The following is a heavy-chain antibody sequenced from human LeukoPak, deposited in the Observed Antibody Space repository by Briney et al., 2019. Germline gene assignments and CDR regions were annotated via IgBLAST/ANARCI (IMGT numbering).Heavy chain of an antibody. V-gene: IGHV1-2*02. CDR3: ARDHCPSSSCSAGP. D-gene: IGHD2-2*01. CDR2: INPNSGDT. Sequence: ASVKVSCKASGYAFTDFFIHWGRQAPGHGLEWMGWINPNSGDTIYAQKFHGRVTMTRDTSISTAYMELSRLRSDDTAIYCCARDHCPSSSCSAGPWGQGTLVTVSS. CDR1: GYAFTDFF. J-gene: IGHJ5*02.